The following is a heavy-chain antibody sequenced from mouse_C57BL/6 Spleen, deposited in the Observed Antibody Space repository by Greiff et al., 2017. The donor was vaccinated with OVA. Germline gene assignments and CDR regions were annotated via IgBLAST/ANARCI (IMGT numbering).Heavy chain of an antibody. Sequence: VKLMESGPELVKPGASVKLSCKASGYTFTSYDINWVKQRPGQGLEWIGWIYPRDGSTKYNEKFKGKATLTVDTSSSTAYMELHSLTSEDSAVYFCARLGGSSYFDYWGQGTTLTVSS. V-gene: IGHV1-85*01. D-gene: IGHD1-1*01. CDR3: ARLGGSSYFDY. J-gene: IGHJ2*01. CDR2: IYPRDGST. CDR1: GYTFTSYD.